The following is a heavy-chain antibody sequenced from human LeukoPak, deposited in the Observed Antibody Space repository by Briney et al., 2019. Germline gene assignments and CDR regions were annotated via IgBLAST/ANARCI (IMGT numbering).Heavy chain of an antibody. CDR1: GYTFTSYY. Sequence: ASVKVSCKASGYTFTSYYMHWVRQAPGQGLEWMGWINPNSGGTNYAQKFQGRVTMTRDTSISTAYMELSRLRSDDTAVYYCARECWGATTRLYYFDYWGQGTLVTVSS. CDR2: INPNSGGT. D-gene: IGHD1-26*01. V-gene: IGHV1-2*02. CDR3: ARECWGATTRLYYFDY. J-gene: IGHJ4*02.